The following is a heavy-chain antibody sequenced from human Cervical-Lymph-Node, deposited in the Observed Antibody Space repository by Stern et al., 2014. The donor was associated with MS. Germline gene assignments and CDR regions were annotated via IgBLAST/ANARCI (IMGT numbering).Heavy chain of an antibody. D-gene: IGHD7-27*01. V-gene: IGHV3-33*06. Sequence: VQLEESGGGVVQPGRSLRLSCAASGFTFSSSGMHWVRQAPGKGLEWVAIIWDDGSGSYYADSVKGRFTISRDNSKNTLYLQMHNLRAEDTAVYYCAKDTRTGVMPYYCGMDVWGPGTTVTVSS. CDR3: AKDTRTGVMPYYCGMDV. CDR1: GFTFSSSG. J-gene: IGHJ6*02. CDR2: IWDDGSGS.